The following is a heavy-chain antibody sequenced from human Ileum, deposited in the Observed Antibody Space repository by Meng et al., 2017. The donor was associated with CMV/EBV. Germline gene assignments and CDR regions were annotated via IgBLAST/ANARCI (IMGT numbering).Heavy chain of an antibody. V-gene: IGHV1-2*02. Sequence: VQLVQSAAEVQMPGASLKVSCKASGYTLTDHYLHWVRQAPGQSLEWIGWINPKNGGTNYGQNFQGRVTMTSDTSISTAYMELSWLRSDDTALYYCARDIAPSGAWWFDLWGQGTLVTVSS. CDR3: ARDIAPSGAWWFDL. CDR2: INPKNGGT. CDR1: GYTLTDHY. J-gene: IGHJ5*02. D-gene: IGHD6-13*01.